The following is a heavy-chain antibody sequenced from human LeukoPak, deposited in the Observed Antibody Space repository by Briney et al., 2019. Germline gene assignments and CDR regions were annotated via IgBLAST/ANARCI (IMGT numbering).Heavy chain of an antibody. J-gene: IGHJ6*03. V-gene: IGHV3-21*06. Sequence: GGSLRLSCAASGFTFSSYEMNWVRQAPGKGLEWVSSISSGSSYIYYADSVKGRFIISRDNAKNSLYLQMNSLRAEDTAVYYCARDPPILTGPYYYYMDVWGKGTTVTISS. D-gene: IGHD3-9*01. CDR3: ARDPPILTGPYYYYMDV. CDR2: ISSGSSYI. CDR1: GFTFSSYE.